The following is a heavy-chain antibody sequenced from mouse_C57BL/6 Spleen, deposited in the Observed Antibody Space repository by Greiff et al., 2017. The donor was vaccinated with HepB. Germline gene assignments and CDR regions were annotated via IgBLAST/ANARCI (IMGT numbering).Heavy chain of an antibody. CDR2: IDPSDSYT. CDR3: ARSVIDYGNYGAWFAY. D-gene: IGHD2-1*01. CDR1: GYTFTSYW. J-gene: IGHJ3*01. Sequence: QVQLQQPGAELVKPGASVKLSCKASGYTFTSYWMQWVKQRPGQGLEWIGEIDPSDSYTNYNQKFKGKATLTVDTSSSTAYMQLSSLTSEDSAVYYCARSVIDYGNYGAWFAYWGQGTLVTVSA. V-gene: IGHV1-50*01.